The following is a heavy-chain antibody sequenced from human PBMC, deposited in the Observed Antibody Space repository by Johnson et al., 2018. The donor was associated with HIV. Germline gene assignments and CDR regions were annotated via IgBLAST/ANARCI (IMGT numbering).Heavy chain of an antibody. V-gene: IGHV3-66*01. CDR1: GVTVSNNY. CDR3: ARDQGELRRTHAFDI. Sequence: VQLVESGGGLVQRGGSLRLSCVASGVTVSNNYMIWVRQAPGKGLEWVSVIYSGGSTYQADSVKGRFTISRDNSKNTLYLQMNSLRHEDTAVYYCARDQGELRRTHAFDIWGQGTMVTVSS. J-gene: IGHJ3*02. D-gene: IGHD1-14*01. CDR2: IYSGGST.